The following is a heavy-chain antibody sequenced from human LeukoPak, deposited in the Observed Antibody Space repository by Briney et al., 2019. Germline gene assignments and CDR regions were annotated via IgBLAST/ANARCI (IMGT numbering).Heavy chain of an antibody. CDR3: SKWEGTRQFYFGY. D-gene: IGHD1-26*01. J-gene: IGHJ4*02. CDR1: GFSFRDFG. CDR2: TWYDESQK. V-gene: IGHV3-33*06. Sequence: GGSLRLSCAVSGFSFRDFGFHWVRQAPGKGLEWVAVTWYDESQKYYADSVKGRFTVSKDNSKNTLYLEMSSLRVEDTAVYYCSKWEGTRQFYFGYWGQGALVTVAS.